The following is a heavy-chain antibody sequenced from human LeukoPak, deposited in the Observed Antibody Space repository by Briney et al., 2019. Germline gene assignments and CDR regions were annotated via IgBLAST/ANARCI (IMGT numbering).Heavy chain of an antibody. V-gene: IGHV1-3*01. J-gene: IGHJ5*02. Sequence: ASVKVSCKASGYTFTSYAMHWVRQAPGQRLEWMGWINAGNGNTKYSQKFQGRVTITRDTSASTAYMELSSLRSEDTAVYYCARDRLHYDYVWGSYRYHGEYNWFDPWGQGTLVTVSS. D-gene: IGHD3-16*02. CDR2: INAGNGNT. CDR3: ARDRLHYDYVWGSYRYHGEYNWFDP. CDR1: GYTFTSYA.